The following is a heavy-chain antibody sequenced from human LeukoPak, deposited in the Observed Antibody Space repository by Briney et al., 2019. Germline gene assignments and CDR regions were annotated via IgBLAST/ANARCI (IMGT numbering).Heavy chain of an antibody. Sequence: GGSLRLSCAASGFTVSSNFMAWVRQAPGKGLEWVSVIYGGGSTFYADSVKGRSTISRDNAKNTLYLQMNSLRAEDTAVYYCARGDLLYYYDSSGYFDDWGQGTLVTVSS. V-gene: IGHV3-66*01. CDR1: GFTVSSNF. CDR2: IYGGGST. D-gene: IGHD3-22*01. CDR3: ARGDLLYYYDSSGYFDD. J-gene: IGHJ5*02.